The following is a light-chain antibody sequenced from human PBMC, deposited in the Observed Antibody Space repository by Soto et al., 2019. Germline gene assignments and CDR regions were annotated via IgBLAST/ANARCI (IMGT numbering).Light chain of an antibody. CDR3: QQYNKWPPIT. J-gene: IGKJ5*01. CDR1: QSVSNK. Sequence: EIVLTQSPVTLSVSPGERATVSCRASQSVSNKLAWYQQKPGQAPRLLIYGASTRATGIPARFSGSGSGTDFTLTISSLYSEDFAVYYCQQYNKWPPITFGQGTRLEIK. V-gene: IGKV3-15*01. CDR2: GAS.